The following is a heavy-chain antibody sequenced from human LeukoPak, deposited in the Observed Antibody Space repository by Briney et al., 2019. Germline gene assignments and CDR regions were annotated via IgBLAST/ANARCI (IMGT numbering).Heavy chain of an antibody. CDR2: IKYDGSGK. Sequence: PGESLRLSCAASGFTLSSYWMSWVRQAPGKGLEWVANIKYDGSGKYYADSVKGRFTISRDDAKNSLYQEMNRLRVEDTAVYYCARDLFSGSYQEDFWGQGTLVTVSS. D-gene: IGHD1-26*01. CDR3: ARDLFSGSYQEDF. CDR1: GFTLSSYW. V-gene: IGHV3-7*01. J-gene: IGHJ4*02.